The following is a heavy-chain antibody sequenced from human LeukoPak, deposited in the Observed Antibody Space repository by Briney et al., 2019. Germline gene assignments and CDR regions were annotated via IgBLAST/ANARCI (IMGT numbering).Heavy chain of an antibody. D-gene: IGHD2/OR15-2a*01. V-gene: IGHV3-21*01. Sequence: GGSLRLSCAASGFTFSSYSMNWVRQAPGKGLEWVSSISSSSSYIYYADSVKGRFTISRDNAKNSLYLQMNSLRAEDTAVYYCARGFLNVNFFDYWGQGTLVTVSS. CDR3: ARGFLNVNFFDY. J-gene: IGHJ4*02. CDR2: ISSSSSYI. CDR1: GFTFSSYS.